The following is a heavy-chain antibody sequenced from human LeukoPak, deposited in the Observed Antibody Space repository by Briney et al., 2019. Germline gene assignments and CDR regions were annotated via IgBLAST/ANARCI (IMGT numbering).Heavy chain of an antibody. D-gene: IGHD5-18*01. J-gene: IGHJ6*04. V-gene: IGHV1-69*13. CDR3: AREGDTAMVLDV. Sequence: GASVKVSCKASGGSFSSYAISWVRQAPGQGLEWMGGILPIVNTADYAQKFQGRVTITADESTSTAYMELSSLRSEDTAVYYCAREGDTAMVLDVWGKGTTVTISS. CDR1: GGSFSSYA. CDR2: ILPIVNTA.